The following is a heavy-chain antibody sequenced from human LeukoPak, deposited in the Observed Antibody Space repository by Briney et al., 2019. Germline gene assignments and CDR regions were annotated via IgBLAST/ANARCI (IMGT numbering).Heavy chain of an antibody. CDR3: ARDSCSGGSCYSGD. CDR1: GFTVSSNY. Sequence: PGGSLRLSCAASGFTVSSNYMSWVRRAPGKGLEWVSVIYSGGSTYYADSVKGRFTISRDNSKNTLYLQMNSLRAEDTAVYYCARDSCSGGSCYSGDWGQGTLVTVSS. V-gene: IGHV3-66*01. J-gene: IGHJ4*02. D-gene: IGHD2-15*01. CDR2: IYSGGST.